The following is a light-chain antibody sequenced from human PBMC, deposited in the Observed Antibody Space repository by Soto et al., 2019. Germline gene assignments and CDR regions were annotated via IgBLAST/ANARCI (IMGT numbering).Light chain of an antibody. V-gene: IGKV3-20*01. Sequence: EIVLTQSPGTLSLSPGERATLSCRASQSVDSNYLAWYQQKPGQAPKLLIRWASTRESGVPDRFIGGGSGTDFTLTISSLQTEDVAVYYCQQYFNRPYTFGQGTKLEIK. CDR1: QSVDSNY. CDR2: WAS. CDR3: QQYFNRPYT. J-gene: IGKJ2*01.